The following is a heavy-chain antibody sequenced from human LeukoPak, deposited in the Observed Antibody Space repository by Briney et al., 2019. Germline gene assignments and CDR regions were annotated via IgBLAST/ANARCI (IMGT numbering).Heavy chain of an antibody. D-gene: IGHD6-13*01. J-gene: IGHJ4*02. Sequence: KPSETLSLTCTVSGGSVSSGSYYWGWIRQPPGKGLEWIGSIYHSGSTYYNPSLKSRVTISVDTSKNQFSLKLSSVTAADTAVYYCVRDRASSWRNIDYWGRGTLVTVSS. V-gene: IGHV4-39*02. CDR1: GGSVSSGSYY. CDR2: IYHSGST. CDR3: VRDRASSWRNIDY.